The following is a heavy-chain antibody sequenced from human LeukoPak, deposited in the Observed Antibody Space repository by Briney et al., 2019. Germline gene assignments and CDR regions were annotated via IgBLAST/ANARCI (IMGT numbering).Heavy chain of an antibody. V-gene: IGHV4-59*08. CDR2: VYHSGSA. CDR1: GGSLNSYY. CDR3: ARRGYYGSGAYDT. J-gene: IGHJ3*01. D-gene: IGHD3-10*01. Sequence: SETLSLTCTVSGGSLNSYYWGWIRQPPGRGLEWIGNVYHSGSAIYNPSLESRVTISVDRSKNQFSLNLSSVTAADTAVYYCARRGYYGSGAYDTWGQGTMFIVSS.